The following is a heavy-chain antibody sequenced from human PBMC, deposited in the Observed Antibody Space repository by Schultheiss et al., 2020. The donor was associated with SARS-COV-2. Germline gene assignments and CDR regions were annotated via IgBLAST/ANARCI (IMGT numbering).Heavy chain of an antibody. Sequence: SETLSLTCTVSGGSISSGGYYWSWIRQHPGKGLEWIGYIYYSGTTFYNPSLRSRVILSVDTSKNQFSLKMTSVTAADTAVYYCAREWYGAAAGGHYYYGMDVWGQGTTVTVSS. CDR2: IYYSGTT. V-gene: IGHV4-31*03. J-gene: IGHJ6*02. CDR3: AREWYGAAAGGHYYYGMDV. D-gene: IGHD6-13*01. CDR1: GGSISSGGYY.